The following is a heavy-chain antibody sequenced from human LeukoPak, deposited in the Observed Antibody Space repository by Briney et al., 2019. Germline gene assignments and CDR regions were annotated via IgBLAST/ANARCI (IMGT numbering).Heavy chain of an antibody. J-gene: IGHJ4*02. V-gene: IGHV3-23*01. CDR2: ISGSGGST. CDR1: GFTFSSYA. D-gene: IGHD2-15*01. CDR3: AKDFIVVVVAAGDY. Sequence: PGGSLRLSCAASGFTFSSYAMSWVRQAPGKGLEWVSAISGSGGSTYYADSVKGRFTISRDNSKNTLYLQMNSLRAEDTAVYYCAKDFIVVVVAAGDYWGQGTLVTVSS.